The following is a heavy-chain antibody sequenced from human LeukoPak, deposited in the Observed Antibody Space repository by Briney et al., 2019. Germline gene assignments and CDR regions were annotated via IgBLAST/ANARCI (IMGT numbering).Heavy chain of an antibody. J-gene: IGHJ4*02. V-gene: IGHV1-69*13. D-gene: IGHD4-23*01. CDR1: GGSFSSYA. CDR2: IIPIFGTA. Sequence: SVKLSCKASGGSFSSYAISWVRQAPGQGLEWMGGIIPIFGTANYAQKFQGRVTITADESTSTAYMELSSLRSEDTAVYYCARGYGGNEIDYWGQGTLVTVSS. CDR3: ARGYGGNEIDY.